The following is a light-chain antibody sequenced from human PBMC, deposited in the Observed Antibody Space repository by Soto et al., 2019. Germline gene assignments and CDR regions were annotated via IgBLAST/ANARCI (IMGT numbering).Light chain of an antibody. CDR3: QQYNSYPFT. CDR2: KAS. Sequence: DIQMTQSPSTLSASVGDRVTITCRASQSISSWLAWYQQKPGKDPKLLIYKASSLESGVPSRFSGSGSGKEFTLTISSLQPDDFATYYCQQYNSYPFTFGPGTKGDIK. CDR1: QSISSW. V-gene: IGKV1-5*03. J-gene: IGKJ3*01.